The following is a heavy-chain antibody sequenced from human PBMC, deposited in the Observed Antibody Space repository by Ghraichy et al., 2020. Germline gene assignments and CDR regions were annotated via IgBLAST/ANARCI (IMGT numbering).Heavy chain of an antibody. J-gene: IGHJ6*02. D-gene: IGHD2-2*01. Sequence: TLSLTCTVSGVSIKNDDYYWSWVRQHPGKGLKWIGYIHYNGTTNHNPSLKSRLIITVATWENQFSLKLSSVTAADTAVYYCARDNAPRGDYGMDVWGQGTTVTVSS. CDR1: GVSIKNDDYY. V-gene: IGHV4-31*03. CDR3: ARDNAPRGDYGMDV. CDR2: IHYNGTT.